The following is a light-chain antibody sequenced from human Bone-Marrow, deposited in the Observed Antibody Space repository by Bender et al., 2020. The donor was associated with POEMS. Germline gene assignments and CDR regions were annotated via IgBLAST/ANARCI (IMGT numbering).Light chain of an antibody. CDR1: SIDDGNDRY. CDR2: EDN. CDR3: CSYGGSKKGQ. V-gene: IGLV2-11*01. J-gene: IGLJ3*02. Sequence: QSALTQPHSVSGSPGQSVTISCSGTSIDDGNDRYVSWYQQHPGKAPKLIIYEDNQRPSGVPDRVSGSQSGTAASLTISGLQAEDEADYYCCSYGGSKKGQFGGGTKLTVL.